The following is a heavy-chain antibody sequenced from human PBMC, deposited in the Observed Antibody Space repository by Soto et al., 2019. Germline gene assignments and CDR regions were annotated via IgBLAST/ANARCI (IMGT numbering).Heavy chain of an antibody. CDR1: GYTFTSYY. J-gene: IGHJ3*02. V-gene: IGHV1-46*01. CDR3: ARDQGVVVTNDAFDI. CDR2: INPSGGST. D-gene: IGHD3-22*01. Sequence: ASVKVSCKASGYTFTSYYMHWVRQAPGQGLEWMGIINPSGGSTSYAQKFQGRVTMTRDTSTSTVYMELSSLRSEDTAVYYCARDQGVVVTNDAFDIWGQGTMVTVSS.